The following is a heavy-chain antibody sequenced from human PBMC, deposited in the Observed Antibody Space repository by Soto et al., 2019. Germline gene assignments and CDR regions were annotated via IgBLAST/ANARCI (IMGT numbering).Heavy chain of an antibody. CDR2: IYDSGST. CDR1: GGSISHHY. CDR3: ARRLSGSYGQIDS. Sequence: QVQLQESGPGLVRPSETLSLTCTVSGGSISHHYWSWIRQPPGKGLEWIGYIYDSGSTNYNPSLKSRLTISVDTSKNQFSLRLPSVTAADTAVYFCARRLSGSYGQIDSWGQGTLVTVSS. J-gene: IGHJ4*02. D-gene: IGHD1-26*01. V-gene: IGHV4-59*08.